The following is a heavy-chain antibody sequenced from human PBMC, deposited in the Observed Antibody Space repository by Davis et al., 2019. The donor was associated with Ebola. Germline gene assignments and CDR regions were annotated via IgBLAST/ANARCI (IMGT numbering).Heavy chain of an antibody. Sequence: MPSETLSLTCAVYGGSFSGYYWSWIRQPPGKGLEWIGEINHSGSTNYNPSLKSRVTISVDTSKNQFSLQLSSVTAADTAVYYCARCDVRYYDSSDYYYFDYWGQGTLVTVSS. CDR1: GGSFSGYY. CDR2: INHSGST. J-gene: IGHJ4*02. V-gene: IGHV4-34*01. D-gene: IGHD3-22*01. CDR3: ARCDVRYYDSSDYYYFDY.